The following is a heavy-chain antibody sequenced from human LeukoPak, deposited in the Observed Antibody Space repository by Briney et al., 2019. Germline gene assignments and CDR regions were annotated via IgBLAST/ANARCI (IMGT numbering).Heavy chain of an antibody. CDR2: ISYIGTI. J-gene: IGHJ5*02. D-gene: IGHD6-19*01. V-gene: IGHV4-59*08. CDR1: GGSISGYS. Sequence: SQTLSLTCTVSGGSISGYSWTWIRHSPGKGLEWIGYISYIGTIDYNPSLQSRVTISVDRSKNQFSLKLTSVTAADTAVYYCATRRYSSGYSYWFDPWGQGTLVIVSS. CDR3: ATRRYSSGYSYWFDP.